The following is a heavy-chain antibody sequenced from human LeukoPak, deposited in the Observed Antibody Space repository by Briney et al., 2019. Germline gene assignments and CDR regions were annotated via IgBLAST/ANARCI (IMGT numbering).Heavy chain of an antibody. V-gene: IGHV4-59*08. J-gene: IGHJ4*02. CDR3: ATVRPENSGSYYWDY. Sequence: PSEPLSLTCTVSGGSISSYYWSWIRQPPGKGLEWIGCFYYSGNTHSNPSLKSRVTISVDTSKNQFALKLMSVTAAATAVYYCATVRPENSGSYYWDYWGQGTLVTVSS. CDR1: GGSISSYY. CDR2: FYYSGNT. D-gene: IGHD1-26*01.